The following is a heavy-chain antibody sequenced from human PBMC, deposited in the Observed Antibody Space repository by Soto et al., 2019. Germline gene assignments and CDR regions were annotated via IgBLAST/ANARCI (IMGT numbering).Heavy chain of an antibody. CDR1: GFTFSSYA. J-gene: IGHJ4*02. Sequence: GGSVRLSCAASGFTFSSYAMSWVRQAPGKGLEWVSAIDGGGGSTFYADSVKGRFTISRDNSKNTLYLQMNSLRADDTAVYYCAKYYYDSSTFSFDYWGQGTLVTVSS. V-gene: IGHV3-23*01. D-gene: IGHD3-22*01. CDR3: AKYYYDSSTFSFDY. CDR2: IDGGGGST.